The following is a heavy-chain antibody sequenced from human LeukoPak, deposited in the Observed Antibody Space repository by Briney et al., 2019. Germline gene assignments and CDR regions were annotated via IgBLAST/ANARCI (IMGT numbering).Heavy chain of an antibody. Sequence: PGGSLRLSCAASGFTFTSYGMHWVRQAPGKGLEWVAHIRYDESDKYYAESVKGRFTISRDTSKNTQYLQMNSLRLEDTAVYYCAKDGGNWAIDYWGQGSLVTVSS. D-gene: IGHD4-23*01. CDR2: IRYDESDK. V-gene: IGHV3-30*02. CDR3: AKDGGNWAIDY. CDR1: GFTFTSYG. J-gene: IGHJ4*02.